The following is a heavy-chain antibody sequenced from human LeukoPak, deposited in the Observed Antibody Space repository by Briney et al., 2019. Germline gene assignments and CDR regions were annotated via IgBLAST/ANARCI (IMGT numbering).Heavy chain of an antibody. CDR1: GFTVSSNY. CDR3: ARGIDGHSSSWFPGMKDPGGFDY. CDR2: IYSGGST. Sequence: GGSLRLSCAASGFTVSSNYMSWVRQAPGKGLEWVSVIYSGGSTYYADSVKGRFTISRDNSKNTLYLQMNSLRAEDTAVYYCARGIDGHSSSWFPGMKDPGGFDYWGQGTLVTVSS. V-gene: IGHV3-53*01. J-gene: IGHJ4*02. D-gene: IGHD6-13*01.